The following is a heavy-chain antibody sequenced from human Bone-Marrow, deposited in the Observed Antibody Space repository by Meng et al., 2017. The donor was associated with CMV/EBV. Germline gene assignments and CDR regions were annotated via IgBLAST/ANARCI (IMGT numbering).Heavy chain of an antibody. V-gene: IGHV1-69*10. CDR3: AGVDELIHSWAWYFDL. J-gene: IGHJ2*01. D-gene: IGHD2-15*01. CDR1: GGTFSSYA. Sequence: SVKVSCKASGGTFSSYAISWVRQAPGQGLEWMGGIIPILGIANYAQKFQGRVTITADKSTSTAYMELSSLRSEDTAVYYCAGVDELIHSWAWYFDLWGRGTLVTVSS. CDR2: IIPILGIA.